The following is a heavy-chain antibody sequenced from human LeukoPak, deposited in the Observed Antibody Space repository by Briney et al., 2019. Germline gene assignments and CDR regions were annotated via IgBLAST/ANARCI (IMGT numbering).Heavy chain of an antibody. J-gene: IGHJ4*02. D-gene: IGHD5-18*01. CDR2: ISTFAGT. CDR3: ARLRGDRTAMVDY. Sequence: SETLSLTCTVSGGSVSSSYWSWIRQPPGNGLEWIGFISTFAGTDYNPSLRSRVTISVDTSKNQFSLTLSSVTAADTAVYFCARLRGDRTAMVDYWGQGTLVTVSS. V-gene: IGHV4-4*09. CDR1: GGSVSSSY.